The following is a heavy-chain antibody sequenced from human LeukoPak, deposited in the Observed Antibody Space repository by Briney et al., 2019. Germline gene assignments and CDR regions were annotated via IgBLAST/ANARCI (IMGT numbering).Heavy chain of an antibody. J-gene: IGHJ4*02. V-gene: IGHV4-59*01. CDR3: AGWGYYDSSGVNY. CDR1: GGSISSYY. CDR2: IYYSGST. Sequence: PSETLSLTCTVSGGSISSYYWSWIRQPLGKGLEWIGYIYYSGSTNYNPSLKSRVTISVDTSKNQFSLKLSSVTAADTAVYYCAGWGYYDSSGVNYRGQGTLVTVSS. D-gene: IGHD3-22*01.